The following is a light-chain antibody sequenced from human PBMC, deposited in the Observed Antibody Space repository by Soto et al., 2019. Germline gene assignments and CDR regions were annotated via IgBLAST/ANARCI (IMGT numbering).Light chain of an antibody. CDR2: GAS. V-gene: IGKV3-20*01. CDR1: QTVRNNY. J-gene: IGKJ1*01. CDR3: QHYNSYSEA. Sequence: FVLTQSPGTLSLSPGERATLSCRASQTVRNNYLAWYQQKPGQAPRLLIYGASSRATGIPDRFSGSGSGTEFTLTISSLQPDDFATYYCQHYNSYSEAFGQGTKVDIK.